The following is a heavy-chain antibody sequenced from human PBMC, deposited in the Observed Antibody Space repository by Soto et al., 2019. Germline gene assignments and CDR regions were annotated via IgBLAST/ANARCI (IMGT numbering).Heavy chain of an antibody. CDR1: GGSISSYS. Sequence: PSETLSLTCTVSGGSISSYSWSWIRQPPGKGLEWIGYIYYSGSTYYNPSLKSRVTISVDTSKNQFSLKLSSVTAADTAVYYCARGFDWLAYGMDVWGQGTTVTVSS. V-gene: IGHV4-59*08. CDR3: ARGFDWLAYGMDV. D-gene: IGHD3-9*01. CDR2: IYYSGST. J-gene: IGHJ6*02.